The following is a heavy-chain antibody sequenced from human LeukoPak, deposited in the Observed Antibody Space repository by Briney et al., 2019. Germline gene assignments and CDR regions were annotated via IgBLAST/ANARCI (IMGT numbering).Heavy chain of an antibody. Sequence: GGSLRLSCAASGFTXDXYGMXWVXXAPGKXLEWVSXXNWXGGSTGYADSXKGRFTISRDNAKNSLYLQMNSLRAEDTALYYCARGYCSSTSCYFDYWGQGTLVTVSS. CDR1: GFTXDXYG. J-gene: IGHJ4*02. CDR3: ARGYCSSTSCYFDY. CDR2: XNWXGGST. D-gene: IGHD2-2*01. V-gene: IGHV3-20*04.